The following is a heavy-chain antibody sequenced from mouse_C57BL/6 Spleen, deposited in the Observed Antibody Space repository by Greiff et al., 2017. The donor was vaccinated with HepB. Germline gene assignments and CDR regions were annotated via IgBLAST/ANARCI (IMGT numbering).Heavy chain of an antibody. CDR2: IYPGSGNT. J-gene: IGHJ1*03. D-gene: IGHD2-5*01. CDR1: GYTFTDYY. Sequence: QVHVKQSGAELVRPGASVKLSCKASGYTFTDYYINWVKQRPGQGLEWIARIYPGSGNTYYNEKFKGKATLTAEKSSSTAYMQLSSLTSEDSAVYFCAREYDSNYGFYWYFDVWGTRTTVTVSS. V-gene: IGHV1-76*01. CDR3: AREYDSNYGFYWYFDV.